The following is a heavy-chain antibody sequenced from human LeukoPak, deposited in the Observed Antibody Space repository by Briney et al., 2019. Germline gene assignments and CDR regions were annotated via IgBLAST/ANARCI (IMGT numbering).Heavy chain of an antibody. CDR3: ARFDFWSGYSDY. CDR1: GGTISSYY. D-gene: IGHD3-3*01. J-gene: IGHJ4*02. Sequence: SETLSLTCTVSGGTISSYYWSWIRQPPGKGLEWIGYIYYSGSTDSDPSLKSRVTIPIDTSKNQFSLRLSPVTAADTAVYYCARFDFWSGYSDYWGQGTLVTVSS. CDR2: IYYSGST. V-gene: IGHV4-59*01.